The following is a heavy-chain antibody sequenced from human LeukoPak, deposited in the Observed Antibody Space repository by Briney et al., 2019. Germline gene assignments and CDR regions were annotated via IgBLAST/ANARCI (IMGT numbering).Heavy chain of an antibody. D-gene: IGHD6-13*01. CDR3: ARDRAAAAGPYDY. CDR1: GFTISSFW. V-gene: IGHV3-74*01. J-gene: IGHJ4*02. CDR2: INSDGSST. Sequence: PGGSLRLSCAASGFTISSFWMHWVRQAPGKGLVWVSRINSDGSSTSYADSVKGRFTISSDNAKNTLYLQMNSLRAEDTAVYYCARDRAAAAGPYDYWGQGTLVTVSS.